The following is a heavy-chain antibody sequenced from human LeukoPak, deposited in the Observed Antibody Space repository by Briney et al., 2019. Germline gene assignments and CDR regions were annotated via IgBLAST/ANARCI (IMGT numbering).Heavy chain of an antibody. CDR1: GFTFSSYA. Sequence: PGGSLRLSCAASGFTFSSYAMSWVRQAPGKELEWVSAISGSSESTYYADSVKGRFTISRDNSKNTLYLQMNSLRAEDTAVYYCAKFPREWLEVGPLDYWGQGTLVTVSS. V-gene: IGHV3-23*01. D-gene: IGHD5-12*01. CDR2: ISGSSEST. CDR3: AKFPREWLEVGPLDY. J-gene: IGHJ4*02.